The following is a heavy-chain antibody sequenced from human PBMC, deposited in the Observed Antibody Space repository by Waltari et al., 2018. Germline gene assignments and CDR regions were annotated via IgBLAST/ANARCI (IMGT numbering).Heavy chain of an antibody. CDR2: INTNTGNP. CDR3: ARSPNYDYIWGSYRYGGMDV. D-gene: IGHD3-16*02. CDR1: GYTFTSYA. V-gene: IGHV7-4-1*02. Sequence: QVQLVQSGSELKKPGASVKVSCKASGYTFTSYAMNWVRQAPGHGLEWMGWINTNTGNPTYAQGFTGRFVFSLDTSVSTAYLQISSLKAEDTAVYYCARSPNYDYIWGSYRYGGMDVWGQGTTVTVSS. J-gene: IGHJ6*02.